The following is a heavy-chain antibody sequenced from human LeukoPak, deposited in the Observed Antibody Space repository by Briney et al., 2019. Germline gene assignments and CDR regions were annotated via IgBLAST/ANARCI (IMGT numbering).Heavy chain of an antibody. CDR2: INHSGST. CDR3: ARDSGYSGYDPRPYYFDY. J-gene: IGHJ4*02. D-gene: IGHD5-12*01. CDR1: GGSFSGYY. V-gene: IGHV4-34*01. Sequence: SETLPLTCAVYGGSFSGYYWSWIRQPPGKGLEWIGEINHSGSTNYNPSLKSRVTISVDTSKNQFSLKLSSVTAADTAVYYCARDSGYSGYDPRPYYFDYWGQGTLVTVSS.